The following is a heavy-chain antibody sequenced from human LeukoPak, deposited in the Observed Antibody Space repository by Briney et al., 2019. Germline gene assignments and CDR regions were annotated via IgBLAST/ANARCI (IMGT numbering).Heavy chain of an antibody. D-gene: IGHD6-6*01. J-gene: IGHJ5*02. CDR1: GITFSSYA. CDR3: AKDRSDVAVRPRFDP. V-gene: IGHV3-23*01. Sequence: PGGSLRLSCAASGITFSSYAMSWVRQAPGKGLEWVSPISGSGDSTYYADSVKGRFTISRDNSKNTLYLQMNSLRAEDTAVYYCAKDRSDVAVRPRFDPWGQGTLVTVSS. CDR2: ISGSGDST.